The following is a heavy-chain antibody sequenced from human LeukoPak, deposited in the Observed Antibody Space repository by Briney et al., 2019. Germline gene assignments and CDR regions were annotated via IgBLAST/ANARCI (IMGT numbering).Heavy chain of an antibody. CDR1: GVSISSGSYY. CDR3: AGMSAGYSSGWYLGYYFDY. CDR2: IYTSGST. J-gene: IGHJ4*02. V-gene: IGHV4-61*02. Sequence: SETLSLTCTVSGVSISSGSYYWSWIRQPAGKGLEWIGRIYTSGSTNYNPSLKSRVTISVDTSKNQFSLKLSSVTAADTAVYYCAGMSAGYSSGWYLGYYFDYWGQGTLVTVSS. D-gene: IGHD6-19*01.